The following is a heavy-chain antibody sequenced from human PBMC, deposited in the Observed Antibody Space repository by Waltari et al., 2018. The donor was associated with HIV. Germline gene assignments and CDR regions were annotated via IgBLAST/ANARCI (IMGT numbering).Heavy chain of an antibody. CDR1: VGSISSSRSY. CDR2: IYYSGST. D-gene: IGHD1-20*01. Sequence: LQLQESGPGLVKHSEHLSLTWTALVGSISSSRSYWGWIRQPPGKGLEWIGSIYYSGSTYYNPSLKSRVTISVDTSKNQFSLKLSSVTAADTAVYYCARAWYFPYAFDIWGQGTMVTVSS. V-gene: IGHV4-39*07. J-gene: IGHJ3*02. CDR3: ARAWYFPYAFDI.